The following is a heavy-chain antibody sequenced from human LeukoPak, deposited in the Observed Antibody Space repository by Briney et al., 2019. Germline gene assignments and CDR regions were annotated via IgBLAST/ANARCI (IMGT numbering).Heavy chain of an antibody. J-gene: IGHJ5*02. D-gene: IGHD6-19*01. CDR2: NSGGGERT. V-gene: IGHV3-23*01. Sequence: WESLTLSCTAPTSVISRTPMNCPPQSPGRGLKWLSPNSGGGERTFYADFVRRRFTISRDTSKNMVNLQMNRLSVDATAIYYCGNDGGQYSSGPEFDPRGQGDLVTVPS. CDR1: TSVISRTP. CDR3: GNDGGQYSSGPEFDP.